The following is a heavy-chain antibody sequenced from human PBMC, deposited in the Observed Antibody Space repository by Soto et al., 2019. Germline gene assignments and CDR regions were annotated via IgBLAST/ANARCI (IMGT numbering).Heavy chain of an antibody. Sequence: EVQLLESGGGLVQPGGSLRLSCAASGFTFSSYAMNWIRQAPGKGLEWVSAIGGSGDSTYYADSVKGRFTISRDSSKNTLYLQMNSLRAEDTAIYYSAKGISGGWYHFDYWGQGTQVTVSS. CDR3: AKGISGGWYHFDY. D-gene: IGHD6-19*01. J-gene: IGHJ4*02. CDR2: IGGSGDST. CDR1: GFTFSSYA. V-gene: IGHV3-23*01.